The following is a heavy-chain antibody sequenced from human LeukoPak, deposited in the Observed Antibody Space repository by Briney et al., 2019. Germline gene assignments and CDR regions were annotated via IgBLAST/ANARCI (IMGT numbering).Heavy chain of an antibody. CDR1: GGTFSSSA. D-gene: IGHD3-22*01. J-gene: IGHJ1*01. V-gene: IGHV1-69*13. CDR2: IIPIFGTA. Sequence: SVKVSCKASGGTFSSSAISWVRQAPGQGLEWMGGIIPIFGTANYAQKFQGRVTISADESTSTAYMELSSLRSEDTAVYYCASLGYSFEYFQHWGQGTLVTVSS. CDR3: ASLGYSFEYFQH.